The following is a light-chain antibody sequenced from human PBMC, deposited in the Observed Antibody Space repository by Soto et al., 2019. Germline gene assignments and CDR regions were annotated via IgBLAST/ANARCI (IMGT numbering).Light chain of an antibody. CDR1: QSVSSGS. V-gene: IGKV3-20*01. CDR3: QHYGSSPT. CDR2: RAS. J-gene: IGKJ1*01. Sequence: EIVLTQYPGTLSLSPGERATLSCRASQSVSSGSLAWYQQKRGQAPRVIIYRASNRATGIPDRFSGSGSGTDFPLTISRLEPEYGAVYFCQHYGSSPTFGQGTKVDIK.